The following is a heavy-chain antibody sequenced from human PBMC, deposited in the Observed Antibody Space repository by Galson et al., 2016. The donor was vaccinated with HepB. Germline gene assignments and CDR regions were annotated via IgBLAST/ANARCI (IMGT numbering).Heavy chain of an antibody. CDR3: ARETFGMAVADAGDY. CDR2: ISSTSTYT. Sequence: SLRLSCAASGFSFSSFIMNWVRQAPGKGLEWVSFISSTSTYTYYTDSVKGRFTISRDNAKNSLYLQMNSLRAEDTAVYYCARETFGMAVADAGDYWGQGTLVTVSS. D-gene: IGHD6-19*01. J-gene: IGHJ4*02. CDR1: GFSFSSFI. V-gene: IGHV3-21*01.